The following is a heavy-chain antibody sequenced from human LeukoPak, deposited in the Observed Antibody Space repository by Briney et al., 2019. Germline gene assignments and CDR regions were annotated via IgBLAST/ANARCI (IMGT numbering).Heavy chain of an antibody. J-gene: IGHJ4*02. CDR3: ARDPVGYDSSGYYYY. CDR1: GFTFSDYY. D-gene: IGHD3-22*01. V-gene: IGHV3-11*06. CDR2: LSSSSSYT. Sequence: GSLRLSCAASGFTFSDYYMSWIRQAPGKGLDWVSYLSSSSSYTNYADSVKGRFTISRDNPKNSLYLQMNSLRAEDTAVYYCARDPVGYDSSGYYYYWGQGTLVTVSS.